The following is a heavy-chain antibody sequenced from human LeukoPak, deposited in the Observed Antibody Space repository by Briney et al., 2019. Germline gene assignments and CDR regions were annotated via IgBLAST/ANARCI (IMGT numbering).Heavy chain of an antibody. CDR1: GYSISSGYY. CDR2: IYYSGST. D-gene: IGHD1-7*01. V-gene: IGHV4-38-2*02. J-gene: IGHJ6*03. Sequence: NTSETLSLTCTVSGYSISSGYYWGWIRQSPGKGLEWIGSIYYSGSTYYNPSLKSRVTISVDTSKNQFSLKLSSVTAADTAVYYCARVPRNYGRYRTQPPYYYYYMDVWGKGTTVTVSS. CDR3: ARVPRNYGRYRTQPPYYYYYMDV.